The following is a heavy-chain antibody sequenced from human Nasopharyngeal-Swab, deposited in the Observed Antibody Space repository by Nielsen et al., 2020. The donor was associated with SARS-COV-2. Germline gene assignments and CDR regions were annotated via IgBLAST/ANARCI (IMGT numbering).Heavy chain of an antibody. CDR2: ITSSSSTR. CDR1: GFAFTDYS. D-gene: IGHD3-3*01. J-gene: IGHJ5*02. Sequence: GESLKISCAASGFAFTDYSMDWVRQAPGKGLEWVSYITSSSSTRYYADSVKGRFTISRDNSKNTLYLQMNSLRAEDTAVYYCARERAYYDFWSGYYYWFDPWGQGTLVTVSS. V-gene: IGHV3-48*01. CDR3: ARERAYYDFWSGYYYWFDP.